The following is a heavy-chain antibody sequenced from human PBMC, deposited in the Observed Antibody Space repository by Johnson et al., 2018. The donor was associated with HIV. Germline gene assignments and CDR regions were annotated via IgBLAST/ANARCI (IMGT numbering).Heavy chain of an antibody. CDR2: IKQDASEI. D-gene: IGHD1-26*01. Sequence: MQLVESGGGLVQPGGSLRLSCAASGFTFTNHYMTWVRQAPGKGLEWVANIKQDASEIYSVDSVKGRVTISRENAKSSLYLQMNSLRAEDTAVYYCAREAVTLRGWAHVFDIWGQGTMVTVSS. CDR3: AREAVTLRGWAHVFDI. J-gene: IGHJ3*02. V-gene: IGHV3-7*01. CDR1: GFTFTNHY.